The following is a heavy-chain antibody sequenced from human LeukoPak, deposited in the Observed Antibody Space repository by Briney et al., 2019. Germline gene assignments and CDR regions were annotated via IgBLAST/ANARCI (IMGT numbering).Heavy chain of an antibody. CDR3: ARDGGRDYYDTPY. Sequence: PGGSLRLSCAASGFTFSSYGMHWVRQAPGKGLEWVAFIRYDGSNKYYADSVKGRFTISRDNSKNTLYLQMNSLRAEDTAVYYCARDGGRDYYDTPYWGQGTLVTVSS. V-gene: IGHV3-30*02. CDR1: GFTFSSYG. D-gene: IGHD3-22*01. CDR2: IRYDGSNK. J-gene: IGHJ4*02.